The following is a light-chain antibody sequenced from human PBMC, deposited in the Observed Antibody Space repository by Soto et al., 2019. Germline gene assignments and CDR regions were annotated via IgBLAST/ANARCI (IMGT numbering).Light chain of an antibody. CDR3: CSYASSIFVV. V-gene: IGLV2-23*02. CDR1: SGDVGTYSL. Sequence: QSVLTQPASVSVSPGQSITISCTGTSGDVGTYSLVSWYQQHPGKAPKLMIYEVTKRPSGVSNRFSGSKSGNTASLTISGLQAEDEAEYYCCSYASSIFVVFGGGTKLTVL. CDR2: EVT. J-gene: IGLJ2*01.